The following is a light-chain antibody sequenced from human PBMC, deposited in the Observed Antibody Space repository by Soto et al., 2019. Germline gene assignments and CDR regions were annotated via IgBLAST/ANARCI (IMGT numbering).Light chain of an antibody. J-gene: IGKJ1*01. CDR2: GAS. V-gene: IGKV3-20*01. Sequence: EIVLTQSPGTLSLSPGERATLSCRASQSVSSSYLAWYQQKPGQAPRLLIYGASSRPTGIPDRFSGSGYGPDFTLTNIRLQPEHCPVYHCQQYGSSPETFGQGTQVEIK. CDR3: QQYGSSPET. CDR1: QSVSSSY.